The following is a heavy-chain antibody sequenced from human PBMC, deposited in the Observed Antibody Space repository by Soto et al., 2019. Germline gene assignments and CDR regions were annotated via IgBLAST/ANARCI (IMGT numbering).Heavy chain of an antibody. CDR2: INHSGST. V-gene: IGHV4-34*01. CDR1: GGSFSGYY. Sequence: SETLSLTCAVYGGSFSGYYWSWIRQPPGKGLEWIGEINHSGSTNYNPSLKSRVTISVDTSKNQFSLKLSSVTAADTAVYYCARSSWYGGLYYYSYYGMDVWGQGTTVTVSS. J-gene: IGHJ6*02. D-gene: IGHD6-13*01. CDR3: ARSSWYGGLYYYSYYGMDV.